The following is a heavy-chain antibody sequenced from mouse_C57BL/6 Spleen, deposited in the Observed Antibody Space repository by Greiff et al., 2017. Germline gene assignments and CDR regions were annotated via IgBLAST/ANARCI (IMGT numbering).Heavy chain of an antibody. D-gene: IGHD2-2*01. CDR2: ISNGGGST. CDR1: GFTFSDYY. CDR3: ARYGYDPFAY. J-gene: IGHJ3*01. V-gene: IGHV5-12*01. Sequence: EVQLVESGGGLVQPGGSLKLSCAASGFTFSDYYMYWVRQTPEKRLEWVAYISNGGGSTYYPDTVKGRFTISRDNAKNTLYLQMSRLKSEDTAMYYCARYGYDPFAYWGQGTLVTVSA.